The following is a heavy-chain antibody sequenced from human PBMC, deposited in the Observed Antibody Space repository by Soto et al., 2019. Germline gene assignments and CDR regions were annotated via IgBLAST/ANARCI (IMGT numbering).Heavy chain of an antibody. V-gene: IGHV4-31*03. CDR1: GGSISSGGYY. CDR3: ARDHDYGDNFNWFDP. CDR2: IYYSGST. Sequence: SETLSLTCTVSGGSISSGGYYWSWIRQHPGKGLEWIGYIYYSGSTYYNPSLKSRVTISVDTSKNQFSLKLSSVTAADTAVYYCARDHDYGDNFNWFDPWGQGTLVTVSS. J-gene: IGHJ5*02. D-gene: IGHD4-17*01.